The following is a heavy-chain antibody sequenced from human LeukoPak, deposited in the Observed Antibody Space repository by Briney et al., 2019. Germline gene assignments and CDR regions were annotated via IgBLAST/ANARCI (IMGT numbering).Heavy chain of an antibody. CDR1: GFTFSDYP. CDR3: AKARYFDWLPDY. D-gene: IGHD3-9*01. V-gene: IGHV3-48*01. CDR2: INNGGSLI. Sequence: GGSLRLSCVASGFTFSDYPMNWVRQTPGKGLEWVSYINNGGSLILYSDSVKGRFSISRDDARKSLYLQMNSLRAEDTAVYYCAKARYFDWLPDYWGQGTLVTVSS. J-gene: IGHJ4*02.